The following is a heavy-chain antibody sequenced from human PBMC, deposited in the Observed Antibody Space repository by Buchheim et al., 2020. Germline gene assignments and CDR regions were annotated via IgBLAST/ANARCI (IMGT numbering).Heavy chain of an antibody. V-gene: IGHV3-30*01. CDR3: AREEAVAGHDAFDI. Sequence: QVQLVESGGGVVQPGRSLRLSYAASGFTFSSYAMHWVRQAPGKGLEWVAVISYDGSNKYYADSVKGRFTISRDNSKNKLYLQMNSLRAEDTAVYYCAREEAVAGHDAFDIWGQGT. J-gene: IGHJ3*02. D-gene: IGHD6-19*01. CDR2: ISYDGSNK. CDR1: GFTFSSYA.